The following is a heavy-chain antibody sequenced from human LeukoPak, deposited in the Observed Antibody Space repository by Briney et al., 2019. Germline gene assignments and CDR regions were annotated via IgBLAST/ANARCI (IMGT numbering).Heavy chain of an antibody. CDR1: GFTFSSYS. CDR3: ARGADILTGFPTFGAVDY. D-gene: IGHD3-9*01. V-gene: IGHV3-21*01. Sequence: PGGSLRLSCAASGFTFSSYSMNWVRQAPGKGLEWVSSISSSSSYIYYADSVKGRFTISRDNAKNSLYLQMNSLRAEDTAVYYCARGADILTGFPTFGAVDYWGQGTLVTVSS. J-gene: IGHJ4*02. CDR2: ISSSSSYI.